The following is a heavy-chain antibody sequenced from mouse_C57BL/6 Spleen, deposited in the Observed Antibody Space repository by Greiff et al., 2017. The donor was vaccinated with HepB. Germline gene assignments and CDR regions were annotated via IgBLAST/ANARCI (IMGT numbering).Heavy chain of an antibody. D-gene: IGHD1-1*01. Sequence: QVQLQQSGAELARPGASVKLSCKASGYTFTSYGISWVKQRTGQGLEWIGEIYPRSGNTYYNEKFKCKATLTADKSSSTAYMELRSLTSEDSAVYFCASGRDYGRSCVYAMDYWGQGASVTVSS. CDR3: ASGRDYGRSCVYAMDY. CDR1: GYTFTSYG. V-gene: IGHV1-81*01. J-gene: IGHJ4*01. CDR2: IYPRSGNT.